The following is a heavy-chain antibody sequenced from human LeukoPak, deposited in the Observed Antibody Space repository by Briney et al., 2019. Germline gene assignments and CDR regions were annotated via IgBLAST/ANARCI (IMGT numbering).Heavy chain of an antibody. V-gene: IGHV3-7*01. J-gene: IGHJ5*02. D-gene: IGHD3-22*01. Sequence: PGESLRLSCATSGFTFDSHWMTWVRQAPGKGLQWVASIRQDGNVKYYVDSVQGRLTISRDNAMNSLYLQMNSLRAEDTAVYYCARWSHDSSGYYWISSWGQGTLVTVSS. CDR1: GFTFDSHW. CDR2: IRQDGNVK. CDR3: ARWSHDSSGYYWISS.